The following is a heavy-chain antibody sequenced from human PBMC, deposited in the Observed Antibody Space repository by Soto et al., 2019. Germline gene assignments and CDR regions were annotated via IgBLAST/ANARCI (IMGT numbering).Heavy chain of an antibody. CDR3: AGRYCHNGVCHLGLSDY. CDR2: IGTRGSTK. D-gene: IGHD2-8*01. CDR1: GLTFSNCE. Sequence: EVQLVESGGGLVQPGGSLRLSCAASGLTFSNCEMNWVRQAPGKGLEWVSYIGTRGSTKYYADSVMARFTVFRDNAKNSVFLQMNSLRAEDTAIYYCAGRYCHNGVCHLGLSDYWGQGTLVTVSS. J-gene: IGHJ4*02. V-gene: IGHV3-48*03.